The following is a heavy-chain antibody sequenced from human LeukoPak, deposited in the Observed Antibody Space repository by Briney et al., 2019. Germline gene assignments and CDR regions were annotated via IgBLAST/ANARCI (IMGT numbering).Heavy chain of an antibody. CDR1: GGSISSGDYY. Sequence: SETLSLTCTVSGGSISSGDYYWSCIRQPPGKGLEWIAYMYYSGSTYYNPSLKSRVTMSADTSKNQLSLKLSSVTGADTAVYYCARPYYYDSRIDPRGQGILVTVSS. CDR3: ARPYYYDSRIDP. J-gene: IGHJ5*02. CDR2: MYYSGST. V-gene: IGHV4-30-4*01. D-gene: IGHD3-22*01.